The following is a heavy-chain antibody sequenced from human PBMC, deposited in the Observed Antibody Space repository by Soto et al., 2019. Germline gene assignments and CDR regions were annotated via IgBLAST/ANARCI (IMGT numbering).Heavy chain of an antibody. CDR2: INHSGST. CDR3: ASGLSNFEY. Sequence: QVQLQQWGAGLLKPSETLSLTCAVYGGPFSGYHWSWIRQPPGKGLEWIGKINHSGSTNYNPSLKSRVTISVDTSKNQFSLKLSSVTAADTAVYYCASGLSNFEYWDQGTLVTVSS. CDR1: GGPFSGYH. D-gene: IGHD4-4*01. J-gene: IGHJ4*02. V-gene: IGHV4-34*01.